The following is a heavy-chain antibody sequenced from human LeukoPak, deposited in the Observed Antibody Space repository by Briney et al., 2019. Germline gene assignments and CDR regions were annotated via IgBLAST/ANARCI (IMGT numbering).Heavy chain of an antibody. CDR3: ARAAIAVAGDYHYHYMDV. D-gene: IGHD6-19*01. CDR1: GYTFTGHY. J-gene: IGHJ6*03. Sequence: GASVKVSCKASGYTFTGHYMHWVRQAPGQGLEWMGWISPNGADTDYAQRFQGRVTMTRDTSISTAYMELSRLRSDDTAVYYCARAAIAVAGDYHYHYMDVWGKGTTATVSS. CDR2: ISPNGADT. V-gene: IGHV1-2*02.